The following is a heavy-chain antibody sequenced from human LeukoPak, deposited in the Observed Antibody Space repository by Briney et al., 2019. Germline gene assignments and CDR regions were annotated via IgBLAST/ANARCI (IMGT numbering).Heavy chain of an antibody. Sequence: SETLSLTCTVSGGSISSSSYYWDWIRQPPGKGLEWIGSIYYSGSTYYNPSLKSRVTISVDTSKNQFSLKLSSVTAADTAVYYCARHVPLNGIAVAGGWFDPWGQGTLVTVSS. CDR1: GGSISSSSYY. CDR2: IYYSGST. J-gene: IGHJ5*02. CDR3: ARHVPLNGIAVAGGWFDP. D-gene: IGHD6-19*01. V-gene: IGHV4-39*01.